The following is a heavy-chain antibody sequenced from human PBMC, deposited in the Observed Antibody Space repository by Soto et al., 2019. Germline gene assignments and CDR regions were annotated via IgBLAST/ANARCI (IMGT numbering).Heavy chain of an antibody. V-gene: IGHV3-23*01. CDR1: GFTFSSYA. CDR3: TKDSHTWLPPRIFDH. Sequence: GGSLRLSCAASGFTFSSYAMSWVRQAPGKGLEWVAAISGGGSNTYYADSVKGRFTISRDNSKNTLYLQMDSLRAEDTATYYCTKDSHTWLPPRIFDHWGQGTLVTVSS. D-gene: IGHD3-22*01. CDR2: ISGGGSNT. J-gene: IGHJ4*02.